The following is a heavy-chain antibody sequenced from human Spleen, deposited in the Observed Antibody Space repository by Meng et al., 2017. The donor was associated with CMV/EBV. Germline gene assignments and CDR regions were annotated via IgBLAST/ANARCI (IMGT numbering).Heavy chain of an antibody. CDR3: AREHPPYEFWSGYGMDV. CDR2: INPTGGST. CDR1: GYTFTSYF. J-gene: IGHJ6*02. V-gene: IGHV1-46*01. D-gene: IGHD3-3*01. Sequence: VSVKVSCKTSGYTFTSYFMHWVRQAPGQGLEWMGMINPTGGSTTYAQNFQGRVTMTSDTSTSTVYMELSSLRSEDTAVYYCAREHPPYEFWSGYGMDVWGQGTTVTVSS.